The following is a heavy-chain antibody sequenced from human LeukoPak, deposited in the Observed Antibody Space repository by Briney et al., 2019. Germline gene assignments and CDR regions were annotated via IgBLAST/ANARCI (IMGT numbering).Heavy chain of an antibody. CDR3: VKGGWLGN. J-gene: IGHJ4*02. CDR1: GFSFNTYD. CDR2: ISRSGDDT. Sequence: TGGSLRLSCAASGFSFNTYDMNWVRQAPGKGLEWVSGISRSGDDTHYADSVKGRFTISRDNSENTLCLLMNSLRAEDTAVYYCVKGGWLGNWGQGTLVTVSS. D-gene: IGHD6-19*01. V-gene: IGHV3-23*01.